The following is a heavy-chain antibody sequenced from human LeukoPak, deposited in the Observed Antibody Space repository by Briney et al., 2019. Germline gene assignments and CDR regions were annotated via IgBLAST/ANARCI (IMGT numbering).Heavy chain of an antibody. CDR3: ARDQYYYDSSGYYYDAFDI. CDR1: GGSISSYY. V-gene: IGHV4-59*01. J-gene: IGHJ3*02. D-gene: IGHD3-22*01. CDR2: IYYSGST. Sequence: PSETLSLTCTVSGGSISSYYWSWIRQPPGKGLEWIGYIYYSGSTNYNPSLKSRVTISVDTSKNQFSLKLSSVPAADTAVYYCARDQYYYDSSGYYYDAFDIWGQGTMVTVSS.